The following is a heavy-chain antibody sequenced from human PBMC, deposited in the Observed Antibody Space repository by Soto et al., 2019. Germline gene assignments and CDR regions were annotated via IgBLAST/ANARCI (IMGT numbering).Heavy chain of an antibody. V-gene: IGHV3-23*01. CDR1: GLTFSNYA. Sequence: EVQLLESGGALLQPGGSLRLSCAASGLTFSNYAMSWVRQAPGKGLEWVSTVTGDGVTTSYADSVKGRFTISRDNSKNTLYLQMSGLRADDTAVYYCAKRLSYYFDSWGHGTLVIVSS. CDR3: AKRLSYYFDS. CDR2: VTGDGVTT. D-gene: IGHD3-16*02. J-gene: IGHJ4*01.